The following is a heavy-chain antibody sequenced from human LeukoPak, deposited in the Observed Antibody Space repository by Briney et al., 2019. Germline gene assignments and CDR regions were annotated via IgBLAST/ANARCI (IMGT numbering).Heavy chain of an antibody. CDR2: ISGSGGST. Sequence: ETLSLTCAVYGGSFSGYYWSWVRQAPGKGLERVSAISGSGGSTYYADSVKGRFTISRDNSKNTLYLQMNSLRAEDTAVYYCAKDPANYGGNSGWFDPWGQGTLVTVSS. J-gene: IGHJ5*02. D-gene: IGHD4-23*01. CDR1: GGSFSGYY. V-gene: IGHV3-23*01. CDR3: AKDPANYGGNSGWFDP.